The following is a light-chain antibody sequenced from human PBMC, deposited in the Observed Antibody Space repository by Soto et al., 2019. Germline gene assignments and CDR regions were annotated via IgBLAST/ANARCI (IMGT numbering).Light chain of an antibody. CDR2: AAS. Sequence: THLTQSPSFLSASVGDRVTIACRASQDVSRSVGWYQQKPGTAPKLLISAASTLNSGVPSRFSGSGSGTDFTLTISSLQPEDFATYYCQQLWTYPLTFGGGTKVDIK. V-gene: IGKV1-9*01. CDR1: QDVSRS. CDR3: QQLWTYPLT. J-gene: IGKJ4*01.